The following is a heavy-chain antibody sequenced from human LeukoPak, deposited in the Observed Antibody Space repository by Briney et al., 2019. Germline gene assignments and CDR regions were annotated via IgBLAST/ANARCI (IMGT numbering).Heavy chain of an antibody. J-gene: IGHJ1*01. CDR3: ARADNYYDSSGYSILYFQH. CDR1: GYTFTSYY. Sequence: ASVKVSCTASGYTFTSYYMHWVRQAPGQGLEWMGIINPSGGSTSYAQKFQGRVTMTRDTSTSTVYMELSSLRSEDTAVYYCARADNYYDSSGYSILYFQHWGQGTLVTVSS. CDR2: INPSGGST. V-gene: IGHV1-46*01. D-gene: IGHD3-22*01.